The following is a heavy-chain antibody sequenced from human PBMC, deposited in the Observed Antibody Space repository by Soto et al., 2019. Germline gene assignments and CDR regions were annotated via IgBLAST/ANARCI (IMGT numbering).Heavy chain of an antibody. D-gene: IGHD1-1*01. Sequence: SGPTLVNPTQTLTLTCTFSGFSLSTTGMRVCWIRQPPGKALEWLARIDWDDDKFYSTSLRTRLTFSKDTSKNQVVLTMTNMDPVDTATYSCARTDATTPTGYLCFDSWGRETLGTVSS. J-gene: IGHJ5*02. V-gene: IGHV2-70*04. CDR2: IDWDDDK. CDR1: GFSLSTTGMR. CDR3: ARTDATTPTGYLCFDS.